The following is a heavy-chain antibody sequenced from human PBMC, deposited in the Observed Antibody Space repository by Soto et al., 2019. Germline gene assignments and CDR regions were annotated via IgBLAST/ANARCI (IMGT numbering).Heavy chain of an antibody. J-gene: IGHJ1*01. CDR2: IRQDGGEI. Sequence: EVQLVESGGGLVQPGGSLRLSCADSGFTFSNYWMNWVRQAPGKGLEWVANIRQDGGEIYYVDSVKGRFTISRDNTKNSLCLQMNSLRAEDTAVYYCARGADYGAHFQRWGQGTLVTVSS. D-gene: IGHD4-17*01. V-gene: IGHV3-7*01. CDR1: GFTFSNYW. CDR3: ARGADYGAHFQR.